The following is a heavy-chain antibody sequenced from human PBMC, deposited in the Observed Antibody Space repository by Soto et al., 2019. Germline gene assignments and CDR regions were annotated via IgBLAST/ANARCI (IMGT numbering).Heavy chain of an antibody. J-gene: IGHJ4*02. Sequence: GGSLRLSCAASGFTFRDYYMYWIRQAPGKGLDWVSYISNSGTTIYYADSVKGRSTISRDNAKNILFLQMNSLRAEDTAVYHCARRLGYCSGGSCPTDSWGQGTLVTVSS. CDR1: GFTFRDYY. CDR2: ISNSGTTI. V-gene: IGHV3-11*01. D-gene: IGHD2-15*01. CDR3: ARRLGYCSGGSCPTDS.